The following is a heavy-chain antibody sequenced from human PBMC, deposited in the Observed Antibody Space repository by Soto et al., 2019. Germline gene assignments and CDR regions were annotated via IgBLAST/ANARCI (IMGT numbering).Heavy chain of an antibody. CDR1: GGSISSGGYY. CDR2: IYYSGST. J-gene: IGHJ4*02. CDR3: ARPSQSAVTTFDY. V-gene: IGHV4-31*03. Sequence: QVQLQESGPGLVKPSQTLSLTCTVSGGSISSGGYYWSWIRQHPGKGLEWIGYIYYSGSTYYNPFLKSRVTISVDTSKHQFSLMLSSATAADTAVYYCARPSQSAVTTFDYWGQGTLVTVSS. D-gene: IGHD4-17*01.